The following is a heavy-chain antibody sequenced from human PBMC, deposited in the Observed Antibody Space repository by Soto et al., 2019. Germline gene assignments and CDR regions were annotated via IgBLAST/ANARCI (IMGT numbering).Heavy chain of an antibody. J-gene: IGHJ6*02. CDR1: GYTFTGYY. CDR2: INPNSSGT. CDR3: ARAIEVLTYYDFWSGYYWHDYYYGMDV. V-gene: IGHV1-2*02. D-gene: IGHD3-3*01. Sequence: ASVKVSCKASGYTFTGYYMHWVRQAPGQGLEWMGWINPNSSGTNYAQKFQGRVTMTRDTSISTAYMELSRLRSDDTAVYHCARAIEVLTYYDFWSGYYWHDYYYGMDVRGQGTTVTVSS.